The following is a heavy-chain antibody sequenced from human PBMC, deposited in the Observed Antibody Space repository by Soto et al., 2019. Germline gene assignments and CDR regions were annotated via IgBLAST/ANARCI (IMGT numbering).Heavy chain of an antibody. CDR2: ISTGGAYM. J-gene: IGHJ4*02. CDR3: ARDIASPGGDYFDS. V-gene: IGHV3-21*06. D-gene: IGHD2-21*01. Sequence: EVQLVESGGGLVKAGGSLRLFCTACGFTFRNYSMNWVRQAPGKGLEWVSSISTGGAYMFYADSVKGRFTISRDNAQNSLFLQIDSPRAEDTAVYYCARDIASPGGDYFDSWGQGTLVTVSS. CDR1: GFTFRNYS.